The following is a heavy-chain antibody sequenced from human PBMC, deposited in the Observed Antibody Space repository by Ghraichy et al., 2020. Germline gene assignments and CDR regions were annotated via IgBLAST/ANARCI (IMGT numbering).Heavy chain of an antibody. CDR2: LYRGGDQ. CDR3: AHRRYYDSCGYDY. V-gene: IGHV2-5*02. Sequence: SGPPLVKPTQTLTLTCTFSGFSLSTGGEGVGWIRQPPGKALEWLALLYRGGDQRYNGALQDRLTISEVAYKNQVVLTMTNMGPVDTATYFCAHRRYYDSCGYDYWGQGTVVTVAS. CDR1: GFSLSTGGEG. J-gene: IGHJ4*02. D-gene: IGHD3-22*01.